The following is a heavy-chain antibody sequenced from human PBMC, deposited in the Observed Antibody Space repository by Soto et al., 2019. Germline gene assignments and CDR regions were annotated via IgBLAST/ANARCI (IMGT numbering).Heavy chain of an antibody. CDR3: AKDSASMGHVAVVPAASDY. CDR2: IHHNGDT. J-gene: IGHJ4*02. V-gene: IGHV4-4*02. CDR1: GDSMNTNNW. Sequence: SETLSLICAVFGDSMNTNNWWSWVRQTPGKGLEWIGEIHHNGDTTYTPSLKSRVTMSLDKSKYHFSLSLTSVTAEDTALYYCAKDSASMGHVAVVPAASDYWGQGTLVTVSS. D-gene: IGHD2-15*01.